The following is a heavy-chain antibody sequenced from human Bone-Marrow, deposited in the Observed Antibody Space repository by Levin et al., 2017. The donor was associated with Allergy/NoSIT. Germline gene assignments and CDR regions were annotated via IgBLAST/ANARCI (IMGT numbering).Heavy chain of an antibody. J-gene: IGHJ6*02. Sequence: SLKISCAASGFTFDDYAMHWVRQVPGKGLEWVSSITWNSGTVGYEDSVRGRFTISRDNAKNALYLQMNSLRIEDTALYYCAKNRVTTTPNYYYGMDVWGQGTMVTVS. CDR1: GFTFDDYA. CDR2: ITWNSGTV. D-gene: IGHD4-17*01. V-gene: IGHV3-9*01. CDR3: AKNRVTTTPNYYYGMDV.